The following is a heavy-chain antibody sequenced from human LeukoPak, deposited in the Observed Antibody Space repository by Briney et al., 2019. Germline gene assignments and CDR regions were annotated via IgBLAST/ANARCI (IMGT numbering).Heavy chain of an antibody. D-gene: IGHD3-22*01. CDR2: INHSGST. Sequence: PSETLSLTCTVSGGSISSYYWSWIRQPPGKGLEWIGEINHSGSTNYNPSLKSRVTISVDTSKNQFSLKLSSVTAADTAVYYCARAVVITDPVAFDIWGQGTMVTVSS. CDR1: GGSISSYY. V-gene: IGHV4-34*01. CDR3: ARAVVITDPVAFDI. J-gene: IGHJ3*02.